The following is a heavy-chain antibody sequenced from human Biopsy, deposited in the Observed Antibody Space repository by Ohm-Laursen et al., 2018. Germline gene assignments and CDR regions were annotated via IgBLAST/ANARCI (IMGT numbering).Heavy chain of an antibody. CDR3: ARGPHSGSHSCFDY. J-gene: IGHJ4*02. V-gene: IGHV1-69*13. Sequence: VKISCKASGGTFINYAISWVRQAPGQGLEWMGGIIPTFGTANYAQMFQGRVTISADESTSTSYMELSSLTTEDTAIYYCARGPHSGSHSCFDYWGRGTLVTVSS. CDR2: IIPTFGTA. D-gene: IGHD1-26*01. CDR1: GGTFINYA.